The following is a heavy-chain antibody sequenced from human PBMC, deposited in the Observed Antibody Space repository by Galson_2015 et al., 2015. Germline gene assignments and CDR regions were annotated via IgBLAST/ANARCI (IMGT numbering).Heavy chain of an antibody. CDR2: ISNSGSNI. CDR3: ARGAYSGAYGMDV. V-gene: IGHV3-48*02. CDR1: EFTFSSDN. D-gene: IGHD5-12*01. J-gene: IGHJ6*02. Sequence: SLRLSCAASEFTFSSDNMNWVRQAPGKGLEWVSHISNSGSNIYYAGSVKGRFTISRDNAKNSLYLQMNSLRDEDTAVYYCARGAYSGAYGMDVWGQGTTVTVSS.